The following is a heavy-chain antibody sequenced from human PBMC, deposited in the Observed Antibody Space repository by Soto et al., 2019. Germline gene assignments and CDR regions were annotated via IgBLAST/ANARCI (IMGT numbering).Heavy chain of an antibody. CDR2: IYYSGST. Sequence: PSETLSLTCTVSGGSISSSSYYWGWIRQPPGKGLEWIGSIYYSGSTYYNPSLKSRVTISVDTSKNQFSLQLNSVTPEDTAVYYCAREHGIAAAAPDYWGQGTLVTVSS. CDR1: GGSISSSSYY. CDR3: AREHGIAAAAPDY. D-gene: IGHD6-13*01. V-gene: IGHV4-39*02. J-gene: IGHJ4*02.